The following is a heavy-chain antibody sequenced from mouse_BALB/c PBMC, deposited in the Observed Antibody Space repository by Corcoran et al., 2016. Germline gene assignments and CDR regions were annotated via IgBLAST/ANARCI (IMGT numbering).Heavy chain of an antibody. V-gene: IGHV1-84*02. Sequence: QIQLQQSGPELVKPGASVKISCKASGYTFTDYYINWVKQKPGQGLEWIGWIYPGSGNTKYNEKFKGKATLTVDISSSTAYMQLSSLTYEDTAVYFCARGYGNYYFDYWGQGTTLTVSS. CDR1: GYTFTDYY. CDR2: IYPGSGNT. D-gene: IGHD2-10*02. CDR3: ARGYGNYYFDY. J-gene: IGHJ2*01.